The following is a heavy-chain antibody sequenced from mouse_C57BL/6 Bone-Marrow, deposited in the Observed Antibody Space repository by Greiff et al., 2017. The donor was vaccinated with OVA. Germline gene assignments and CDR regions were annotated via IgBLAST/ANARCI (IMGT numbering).Heavy chain of an antibody. CDR2: ISDGGSYT. V-gene: IGHV5-4*01. D-gene: IGHD1-1*01. Sequence: EVNLVESGGGLVKPGGSLKLSCAASGFTFSSYAMSWVRQTPEKRLEWVATISDGGSYTYYPDNVKGRFTISRDNAKNNLYLQMSHLKSEDTAMYYCARDHYGSGFAYWGQGTLVTVSA. J-gene: IGHJ3*01. CDR1: GFTFSSYA. CDR3: ARDHYGSGFAY.